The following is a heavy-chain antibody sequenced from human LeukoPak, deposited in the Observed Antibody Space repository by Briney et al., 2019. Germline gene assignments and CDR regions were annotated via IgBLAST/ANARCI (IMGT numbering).Heavy chain of an antibody. D-gene: IGHD6-6*01. J-gene: IGHJ5*02. CDR1: GFTFSNAW. CDR2: IKSKTNGGTT. V-gene: IGHV3-15*01. Sequence: KPGGSLRLSCGASGFTFSNAWIAWVRQAPRKGLDWVGRIKSKTNGGTTDYPAPVKGRFTISRDDSKNTLYLQMNSLKIEDTAVYYCTTEYSSSYNWFNPWGQGTLVTVSS. CDR3: TTEYSSSYNWFNP.